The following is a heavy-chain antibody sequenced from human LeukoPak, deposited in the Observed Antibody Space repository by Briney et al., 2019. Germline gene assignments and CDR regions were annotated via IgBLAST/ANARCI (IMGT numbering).Heavy chain of an antibody. CDR3: ARRGVATFHY. CDR2: INHSGST. CDR1: GGSISSYY. J-gene: IGHJ4*02. V-gene: IGHV4-34*01. Sequence: PSETLSLTCTVSGGSISSYYWSWIRQPAGKGLEWIGEINHSGSTNYNPSLKSRVTISVDTSKNQFSLKLSSVTAADTAVYYCARRGVATFHYWGQGTLVTVSS. D-gene: IGHD5-12*01.